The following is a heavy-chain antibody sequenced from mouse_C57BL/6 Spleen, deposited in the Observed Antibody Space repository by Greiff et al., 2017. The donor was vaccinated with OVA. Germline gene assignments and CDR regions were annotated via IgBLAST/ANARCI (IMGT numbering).Heavy chain of an antibody. V-gene: IGHV1-82*01. CDR1: GYAFSSSW. D-gene: IGHD1-1*01. CDR3: ARAYYYGSSYSFAY. Sequence: QVQLQQSGPELVKPGASVKISCKASGYAFSSSWMNWVKQRPGKGLEWIGRIYPGDGDTNYNGKFKGKATMTADKSSSTTYMQLSSLTSEDSAVYFYARAYYYGSSYSFAYWGQGTLVTVSA. J-gene: IGHJ3*01. CDR2: IYPGDGDT.